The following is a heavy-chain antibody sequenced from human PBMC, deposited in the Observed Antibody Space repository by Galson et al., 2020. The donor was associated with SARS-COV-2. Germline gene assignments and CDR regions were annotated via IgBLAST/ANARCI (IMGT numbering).Heavy chain of an antibody. CDR2: INSDGSST. J-gene: IGHJ6*03. V-gene: IGHV3-74*01. CDR3: ARGWAYYYYYYYIDV. Sequence: GESLKISCAASGFTFSSYWMHWVRQAPGKGLVWVSRINSDGSSTSYADSVKGRFTISRDNAKNTLYLQMNSLRAYDTAVYYCARGWAYYYYYYYIDVWGKGTTVTVSS. CDR1: GFTFSSYW.